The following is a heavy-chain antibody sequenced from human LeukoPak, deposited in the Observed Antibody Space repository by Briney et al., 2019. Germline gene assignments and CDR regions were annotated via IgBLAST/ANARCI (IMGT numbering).Heavy chain of an antibody. Sequence: GGSLRLSSAASGFTFGNYWMSWVRQAPGKGLEWVANIKEDESRTYYVDSVKGRFAISRDNAKNSLYLQMNSLRAEDTAVYYCAKDRHSSSFVGCYWGQGTLVTVSS. CDR1: GFTFGNYW. J-gene: IGHJ4*02. CDR3: AKDRHSSSFVGCY. D-gene: IGHD6-6*01. V-gene: IGHV3-7*01. CDR2: IKEDESRT.